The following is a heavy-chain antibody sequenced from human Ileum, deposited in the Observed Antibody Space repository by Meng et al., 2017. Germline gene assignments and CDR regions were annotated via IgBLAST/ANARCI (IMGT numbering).Heavy chain of an antibody. D-gene: IGHD6-13*01. V-gene: IGHV1-69*06. CDR1: GGTFSSFA. CDR2: IIPIFGSA. J-gene: IGHJ4*02. Sequence: QVQLVQSGAGVRKPGSSWKVSCKASGGTFSSFAISWVRQAPGQGLEWMGGIIPIFGSADYEQKFQGRVTITADKSTSTAYMELSSLRSEDTAVYYCARVAAAGRNWGQGTLVTVSS. CDR3: ARVAAAGRN.